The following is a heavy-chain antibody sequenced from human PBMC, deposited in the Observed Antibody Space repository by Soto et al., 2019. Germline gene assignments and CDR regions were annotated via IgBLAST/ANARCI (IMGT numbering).Heavy chain of an antibody. V-gene: IGHV4-59*01. Sequence: LSLTCTVSGGTISSYYWSWIRRPPGKGLEWIGYTDYSGSTNYNPSLKSRVTISVDTSKNQFSLKLSSVTAADTAVYYPARPRDGARPPLYYYYYYMVVWGKGTTVTVFS. D-gene: IGHD1-26*01. CDR3: ARPRDGARPPLYYYYYYMVV. J-gene: IGHJ6*03. CDR1: GGTISSYY. CDR2: TDYSGST.